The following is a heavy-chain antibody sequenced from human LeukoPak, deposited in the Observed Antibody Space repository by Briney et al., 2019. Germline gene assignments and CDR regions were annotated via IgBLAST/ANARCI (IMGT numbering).Heavy chain of an antibody. J-gene: IGHJ4*02. CDR2: ISGSGSNT. CDR3: AKPNNPRGPRSIDY. V-gene: IGHV3-23*01. CDR1: GFTFSSYA. D-gene: IGHD5-12*01. Sequence: GGSLRLSCAASGFTFSSYAMNWVRQAPGKGLEWVSAISGSGSNTYYADSVKGRFTISRDNSKNTLYLQMNSLRAEDTAVYYCAKPNNPRGPRSIDYWGQGTLVTVSS.